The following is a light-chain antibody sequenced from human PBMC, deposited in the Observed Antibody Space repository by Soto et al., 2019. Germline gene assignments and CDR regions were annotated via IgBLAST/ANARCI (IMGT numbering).Light chain of an antibody. CDR3: AAWDDSLSGLYV. V-gene: IGLV1-47*01. CDR2: RKN. J-gene: IGLJ1*01. Sequence: QSVLTQPPSASGTPGQRVTISCSGGTSSIGRNYVYWYQQLPGTAPKLVIYRKNQRPSGVPDRFSGAKSGTSASLAILGLRSADEADYYCAAWDDSLSGLYVFGTGTKVTVL. CDR1: TSSIGRNY.